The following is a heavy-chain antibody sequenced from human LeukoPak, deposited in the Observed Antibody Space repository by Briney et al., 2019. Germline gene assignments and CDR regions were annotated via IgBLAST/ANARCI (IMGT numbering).Heavy chain of an antibody. CDR1: GFTFSSYS. V-gene: IGHV3-21*01. CDR3: ARVMYSSSWTFDY. Sequence: PGGSLRLSCAASGFTFSSYSMNWVRQAPGKGLEWVSSISSSSSYIYYADSVKGRFTISRDNAKNSLYLQVNSLRAEDTAVYYCARVMYSSSWTFDYWGQGTLVTVSS. J-gene: IGHJ4*02. CDR2: ISSSSSYI. D-gene: IGHD6-13*01.